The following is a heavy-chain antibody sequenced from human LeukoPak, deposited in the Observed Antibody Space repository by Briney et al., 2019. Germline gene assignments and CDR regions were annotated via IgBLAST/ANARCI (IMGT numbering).Heavy chain of an antibody. CDR1: GFTFSSYG. CDR3: AKDRGQLVPSAFDI. CDR2: ISYDGSNK. D-gene: IGHD6-13*01. J-gene: IGHJ3*02. V-gene: IGHV3-30*18. Sequence: GGSLRLSCAASGFTFSSYGMHWVRQAPGKGLEWVAVISYDGSNKYYADSVKGRFTISRDNSKNTLYLQMNSLRAEDTAVYYCAKDRGQLVPSAFDIWGQGTMVTVSS.